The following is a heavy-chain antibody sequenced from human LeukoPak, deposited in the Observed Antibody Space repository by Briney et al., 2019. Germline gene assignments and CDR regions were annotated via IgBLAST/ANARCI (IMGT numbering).Heavy chain of an antibody. V-gene: IGHV3-21*01. J-gene: IGHJ4*02. D-gene: IGHD1-26*01. CDR2: ISSSSSYI. CDR3: ARVAHYYHLDQ. Sequence: GGSLRLSCAASGFTFSSYSMNWVRQAPGKGLEWVSSISSSSSYIYYADSVKGRFTISRDNAKNSLYLQMKSLRAEDTAAYYCARVAHYYHLDQWGQGTLVTVSS. CDR1: GFTFSSYS.